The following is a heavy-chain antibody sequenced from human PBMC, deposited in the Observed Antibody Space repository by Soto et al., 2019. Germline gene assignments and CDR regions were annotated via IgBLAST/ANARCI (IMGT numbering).Heavy chain of an antibody. V-gene: IGHV3-48*03. CDR3: ARSRSSYSPFDS. J-gene: IGHJ4*02. CDR1: GFSFSSYE. CDR2: ISSSDSI. Sequence: GGSLRLSCAASGFSFSSYEMNWVRQAPGKGLEWISHISSSDSIYYADSLKGRFTISRANAKSSLYLQMNSLRADDTAVYYCARSRSSYSPFDSWGQGTLVTVSS. D-gene: IGHD3-10*01.